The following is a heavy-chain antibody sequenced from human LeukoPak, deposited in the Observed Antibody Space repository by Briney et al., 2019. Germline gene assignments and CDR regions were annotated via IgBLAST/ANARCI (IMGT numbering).Heavy chain of an antibody. V-gene: IGHV3-23*01. CDR1: GFTFSNYA. CDR2: INDGVGRA. D-gene: IGHD5-12*01. J-gene: IGHJ4*02. Sequence: GGSLRLSCSASGFTFSNYAMSWVRQAPGKGLEWVSAINDGVGRAFYADAVRGRFTISRDNSQNTLYLQMNSLRAEDTALYYCAKDLGHSGYDYHFDYWGQGTLVTVSS. CDR3: AKDLGHSGYDYHFDY.